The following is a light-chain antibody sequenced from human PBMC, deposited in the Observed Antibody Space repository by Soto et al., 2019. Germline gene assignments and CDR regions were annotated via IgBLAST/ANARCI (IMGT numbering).Light chain of an antibody. CDR3: QHYGSSRWT. Sequence: EIVLTQSPGTLSLSPGERATLSCRASQSVRSSYLAWYQQKPGQPPRLLIYGASSRATGIPDRFSGSGSGTDFTLTINRLEPEDFAVYYCQHYGSSRWTFGQGTKVEIK. V-gene: IGKV3-20*01. J-gene: IGKJ1*01. CDR1: QSVRSSY. CDR2: GAS.